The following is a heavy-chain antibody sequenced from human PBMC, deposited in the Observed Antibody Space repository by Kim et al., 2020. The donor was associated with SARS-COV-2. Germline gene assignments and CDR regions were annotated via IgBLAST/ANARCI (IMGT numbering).Heavy chain of an antibody. D-gene: IGHD4-17*01. CDR2: ISSSSSYI. V-gene: IGHV3-21*01. Sequence: GGSLRLSCAASGFTFSSYSMNWVRQAPGKGLEWVSSISSSSSYIYYADSVKGLFTISRDNAKNSLYLQMNSLRAEDTAVYYCAIDRYGDYSHAFDIWGQGTMVTVSS. J-gene: IGHJ3*02. CDR1: GFTFSSYS. CDR3: AIDRYGDYSHAFDI.